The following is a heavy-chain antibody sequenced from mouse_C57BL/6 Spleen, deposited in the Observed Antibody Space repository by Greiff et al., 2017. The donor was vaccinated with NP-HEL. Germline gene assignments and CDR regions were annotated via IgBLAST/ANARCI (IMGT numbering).Heavy chain of an antibody. CDR3: ARGRDYDDAMDY. V-gene: IGHV5-16*01. CDR1: GFTFSDYY. CDR2: INYDGSST. D-gene: IGHD2-4*01. Sequence: EVQLVESEGGLVQPGSSMKLSCTASGFTFSDYYMAWVRQVPEKGLEWVANINYDGSSTYYLDSLKSRFIISRDNAKNILYLQMSSLKSEDTATYYCARGRDYDDAMDYWGQGTSVTVSS. J-gene: IGHJ4*01.